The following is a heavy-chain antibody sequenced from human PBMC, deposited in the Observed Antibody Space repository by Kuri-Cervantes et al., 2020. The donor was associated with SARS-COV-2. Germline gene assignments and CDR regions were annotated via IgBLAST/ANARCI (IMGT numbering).Heavy chain of an antibody. D-gene: IGHD3-9*01. V-gene: IGHV3-7*01. Sequence: GESLKISCAASGSTFSSYWMSWVRQAPGKGLEWVANIKQDGSEKYYVDSVKGRFTISRDNAKNSLYLQMNSLRAEDTAVYYCARGVTYYDILTGYSDHNAFDIWGQGTMVTVSS. CDR3: ARGVTYYDILTGYSDHNAFDI. CDR1: GSTFSSYW. CDR2: IKQDGSEK. J-gene: IGHJ3*02.